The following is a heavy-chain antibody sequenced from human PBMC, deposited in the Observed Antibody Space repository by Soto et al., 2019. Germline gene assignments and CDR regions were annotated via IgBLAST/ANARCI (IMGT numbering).Heavy chain of an antibody. CDR3: ARDSSGRVNFDY. CDR1: GYTFTSYG. CDR2: TSAYMVT. J-gene: IGHJ4*02. V-gene: IGHV1-18*01. D-gene: IGHD6-19*01. Sequence: QVRLVQSGGEVKKPWASVKVSCKASGYTFTSYGISWVRQAPGQGLEWMGWTSAYMVTNYAQKFQGRVTMTTDTSTSTAYMELRSLRSDDTAVYYCARDSSGRVNFDYWGQGTLVTVSS.